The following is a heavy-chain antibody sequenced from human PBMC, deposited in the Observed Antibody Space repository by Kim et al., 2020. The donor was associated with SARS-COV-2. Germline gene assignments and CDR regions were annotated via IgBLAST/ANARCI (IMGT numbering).Heavy chain of an antibody. V-gene: IGHV4-30-2*01. Sequence: SETLSLTCAVSGGSISSGGYSWSWIRQPPGKGLEWIGYIYHSGSTYYNPSLKSRVTISVDRSKNQFSLKLSSVTAADTAVYYCARVMTPSYDAFDIWGQGTMVTVSS. CDR2: IYHSGST. J-gene: IGHJ3*02. CDR1: GGSISSGGYS. CDR3: ARVMTPSYDAFDI. D-gene: IGHD2-15*01.